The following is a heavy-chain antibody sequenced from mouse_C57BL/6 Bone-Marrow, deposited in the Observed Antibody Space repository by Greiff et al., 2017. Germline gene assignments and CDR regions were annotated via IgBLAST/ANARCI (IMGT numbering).Heavy chain of an antibody. J-gene: IGHJ2*01. D-gene: IGHD4-1*01. CDR2: IYPTSGRT. CDR3: ARSGPLGRSIDY. CDR1: GYTFTSYW. V-gene: IGHV1-55*01. Sequence: QVQLQQSGAELVKPGASVKMSCKASGYTFTSYWITWVKQRPGQGLEWIGDIYPTSGRTNYNEKFKSKAILTVDTSSNTAYMQLSSLPSEDSAVFYCARSGPLGRSIDYWGQGTTLTVSS.